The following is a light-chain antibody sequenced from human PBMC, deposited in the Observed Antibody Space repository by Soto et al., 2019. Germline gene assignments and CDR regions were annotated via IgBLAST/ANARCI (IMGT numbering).Light chain of an antibody. Sequence: QSVLTQPPSVSGAPGQRVTISCAGSSTDIGADCDVHWYQQLPGKAPKLLISGNTNRPSGVPDRFSGSKSGTSASLAITGLQARDEADYYCQSYDSRQSSSFVFGTGTKVTVL. CDR3: QSYDSRQSSSFV. CDR2: GNT. V-gene: IGLV1-40*01. CDR1: STDIGADCD. J-gene: IGLJ1*01.